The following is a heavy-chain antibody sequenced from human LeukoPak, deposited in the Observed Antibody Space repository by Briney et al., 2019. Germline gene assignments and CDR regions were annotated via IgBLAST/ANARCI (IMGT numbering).Heavy chain of an antibody. Sequence: GGSLRLSCAASGFTFSSYEMNWVRQAPGKGLEWVSYISSSGSAIYHADSVKGRFTISRDSAKNSLYLQMNSLRAEDTALYYCASCSSTSCYADYMDVWGKGTTVTVSS. V-gene: IGHV3-48*03. CDR3: ASCSSTSCYADYMDV. J-gene: IGHJ6*03. D-gene: IGHD2-2*01. CDR2: ISSSGSAI. CDR1: GFTFSSYE.